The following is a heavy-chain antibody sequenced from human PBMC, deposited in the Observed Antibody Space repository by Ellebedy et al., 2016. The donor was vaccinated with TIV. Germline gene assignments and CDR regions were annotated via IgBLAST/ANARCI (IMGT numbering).Heavy chain of an antibody. V-gene: IGHV4-30-4*01. CDR3: ARDRETSGHYYGYFDS. CDR2: IYYSGST. CDR1: GGSITTSDYY. J-gene: IGHJ4*02. D-gene: IGHD3-22*01. Sequence: MPSETLSLTCTVSGGSITTSDYYWSWIRQPPGKGLEWIGYIYYSGSTYYNPSLRSRVTISLDTSKNQFSLKLRSVTAADTAVYYCARDRETSGHYYGYFDSWGQGTLVTVSS.